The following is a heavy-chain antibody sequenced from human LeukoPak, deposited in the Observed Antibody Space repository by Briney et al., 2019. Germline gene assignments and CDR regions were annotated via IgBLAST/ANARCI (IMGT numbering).Heavy chain of an antibody. CDR2: IYYSGST. V-gene: IGHV4-39*07. D-gene: IGHD3-3*01. CDR3: ARASTIFGHFAY. CDR1: GGSISVTPYY. Sequence: SETLSLTCVISGGSISVTPYYWGWIRQPPGKGLEWIGSIYYSGSTYYNPSLKSRLTISVDTSKNQFSLKLTSVTAADTAVYYCARASTIFGHFAYWGRGTLVTVSS. J-gene: IGHJ4*02.